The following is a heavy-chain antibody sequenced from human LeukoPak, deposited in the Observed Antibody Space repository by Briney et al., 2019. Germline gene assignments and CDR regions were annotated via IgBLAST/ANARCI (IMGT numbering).Heavy chain of an antibody. J-gene: IGHJ4*02. V-gene: IGHV3-30-3*02. CDR1: GFTFSSYA. CDR3: AKPYYYDSSGYYHLRFDY. D-gene: IGHD3-22*01. CDR2: ISYDGSNK. Sequence: GGSLRLSCAASGFTFSSYAMHWARQAPGKGLEWVAVISYDGSNKYYADSVKGRFTISRDNSKNTLYLQMNSLRAEDTAVYYCAKPYYYDSSGYYHLRFDYWGQGTLVTVSS.